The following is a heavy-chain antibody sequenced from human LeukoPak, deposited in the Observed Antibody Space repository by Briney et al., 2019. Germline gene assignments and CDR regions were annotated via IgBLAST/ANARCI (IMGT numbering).Heavy chain of an antibody. D-gene: IGHD2-15*01. CDR3: AKEPTPRDYYGMDV. Sequence: PGGSLRLSCAASGFTFSSYWMHWVRQAPGKGLEWVAVISYDGSNKYYADSVKGRFTISRDNSKNTLYLQMNSLRAEDTAVYYCAKEPTPRDYYGMDVWGQGTTVTVSS. V-gene: IGHV3-30*18. CDR1: GFTFSSYW. J-gene: IGHJ6*02. CDR2: ISYDGSNK.